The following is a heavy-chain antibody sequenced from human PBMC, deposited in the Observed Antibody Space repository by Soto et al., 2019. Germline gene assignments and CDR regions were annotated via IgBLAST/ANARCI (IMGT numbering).Heavy chain of an antibody. CDR2: IYYSGST. CDR1: GGSISSGGYY. Sequence: SETLSLTYTVSGGSISSGGYYWSWIRQHPGKGLEWIGYIYYSGSTYYNPSLKSRVTISVDTSKNQFSLKLSSVTAADTAVYYCARDSRGSYYYYYGMDVWGQGTTVTVSS. D-gene: IGHD1-26*01. CDR3: ARDSRGSYYYYYGMDV. V-gene: IGHV4-31*03. J-gene: IGHJ6*02.